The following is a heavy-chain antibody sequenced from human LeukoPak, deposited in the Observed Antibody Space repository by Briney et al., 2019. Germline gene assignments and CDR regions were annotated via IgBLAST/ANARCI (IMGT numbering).Heavy chain of an antibody. CDR3: ARDRYDFWSGYYSYYYMDV. CDR1: GGSISSYY. Sequence: SETLSLTCTVSGGSISSYYWSWIRQPAGKGLEWIGRIYTSGSTNYNPSLKSRVTMSVDTSKNQFSLKLSSVTAADTAVYYCARDRYDFWSGYYSYYYMDVWGKGTTVTVSS. V-gene: IGHV4-4*07. D-gene: IGHD3-3*01. CDR2: IYTSGST. J-gene: IGHJ6*03.